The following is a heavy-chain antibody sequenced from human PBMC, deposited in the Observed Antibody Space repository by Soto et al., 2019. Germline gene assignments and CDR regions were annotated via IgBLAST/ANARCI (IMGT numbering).Heavy chain of an antibody. V-gene: IGHV3-30*02. CDR3: AKGWYSGSYYYFDY. Sequence: GGSLRLSCAASGFTFSSYGMHWVRQAPGKGLEWVAVIWYDGSNKYYADSVKGRFTISRDNSKNTLYLQMNSLRAEDTAVYYCAKGWYSGSYYYFDYWGQGTLVTVSS. D-gene: IGHD1-26*01. CDR1: GFTFSSYG. J-gene: IGHJ4*02. CDR2: IWYDGSNK.